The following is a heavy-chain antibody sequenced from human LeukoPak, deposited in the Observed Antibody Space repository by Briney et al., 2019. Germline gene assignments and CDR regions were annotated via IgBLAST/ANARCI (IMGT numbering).Heavy chain of an antibody. CDR3: ARAAGDYVGRFDY. J-gene: IGHJ4*02. V-gene: IGHV3-21*01. CDR1: EVTFSNYY. Sequence: GGSLRLSCAASEVTFSNYYMNWVRQAPGKGLEWVSSISSGSTYIYYADSVKGRFTISRDSAKNSLYLQMNSLRAEDTAVYYCARAAGDYVGRFDYWGQGTLVTVSS. D-gene: IGHD4-17*01. CDR2: ISSGSTYI.